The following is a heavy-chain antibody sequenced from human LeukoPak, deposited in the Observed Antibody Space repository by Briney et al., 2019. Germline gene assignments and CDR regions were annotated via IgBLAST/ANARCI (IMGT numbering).Heavy chain of an antibody. J-gene: IGHJ4*02. CDR1: GGSISSGSYY. Sequence: SQTLSLTCTVSGGSISSGSYYWSWIRQPAGKGLEWIGRIYTSGSTNYNPSLKSRVTISVDTSKNQFSLKLSSVTAADTAVYYCARGRDFCTHWGQGTLVTVSS. CDR2: IYTSGST. CDR3: ARGRDFCTH. V-gene: IGHV4-61*02. D-gene: IGHD3-3*01.